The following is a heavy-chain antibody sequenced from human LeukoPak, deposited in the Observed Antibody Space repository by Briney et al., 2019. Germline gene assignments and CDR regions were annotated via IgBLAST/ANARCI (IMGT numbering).Heavy chain of an antibody. V-gene: IGHV4-34*01. CDR1: GGSFSGYY. D-gene: IGHD2-2*01. Sequence: SETLSLTCAVYGGSFSGYYWSWIRQPPGKGLEWIGEINHSGSTDYNPSLKSRVTISVDTSKNQFSLKLSSVTAADTAVYYCARNGLGYCSSTSCSPLDYWGQGTLVTVSS. CDR3: ARNGLGYCSSTSCSPLDY. CDR2: INHSGST. J-gene: IGHJ4*02.